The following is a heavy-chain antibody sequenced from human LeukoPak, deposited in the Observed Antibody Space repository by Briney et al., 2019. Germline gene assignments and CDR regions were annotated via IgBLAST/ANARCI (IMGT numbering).Heavy chain of an antibody. CDR2: ISCDGSNI. J-gene: IGHJ4*02. CDR1: GFTFSSHG. Sequence: GGSLRLSCAASGFTFSSHGMHWVRQAPGKGLEWVALISCDGSNIYYADSVKGRFTISRDNSKNTLYLQMNSLRAEDTALYYCAKRGFCSGGSCYSYHFDYWGQGTLVTVSS. CDR3: AKRGFCSGGSCYSYHFDY. V-gene: IGHV3-30*18. D-gene: IGHD2-15*01.